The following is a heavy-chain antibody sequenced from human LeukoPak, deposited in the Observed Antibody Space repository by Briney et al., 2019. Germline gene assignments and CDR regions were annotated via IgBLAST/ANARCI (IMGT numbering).Heavy chain of an antibody. D-gene: IGHD2-21*02. V-gene: IGHV3-30*04. CDR3: AKEIGHIVVVTACDY. CDR1: GFTFSSYA. J-gene: IGHJ4*02. CDR2: ISYDGSNK. Sequence: GGSLRLSCAASGFTFSSYAMHWVRQAPGKGLEWVAVISYDGSNKYYADSVKGRFTISRDNSKNTLYLQMNSLRAEDTAVYYCAKEIGHIVVVTACDYWGQGTLVTVSS.